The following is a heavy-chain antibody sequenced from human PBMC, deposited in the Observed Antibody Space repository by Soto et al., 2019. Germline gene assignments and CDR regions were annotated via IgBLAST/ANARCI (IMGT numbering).Heavy chain of an antibody. D-gene: IGHD3-22*01. V-gene: IGHV1-58*01. CDR3: AADHPAYYYDSSGYYFDY. J-gene: IGHJ4*02. CDR2: IVVGSGNT. CDR1: GFTFTSSA. Sequence: ASVKVSCKASGFTFTSSAVQWVRQARGQRLEWIGWIVVGSGNTNYAQKFQERVTITRDMSTSTAYMELSSLRSEDTAVYYCAADHPAYYYDSSGYYFDYWGQGTLVTVSS.